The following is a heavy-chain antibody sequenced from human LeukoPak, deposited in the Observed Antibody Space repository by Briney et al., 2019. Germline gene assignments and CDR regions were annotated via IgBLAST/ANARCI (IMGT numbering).Heavy chain of an antibody. J-gene: IGHJ3*01. CDR3: VTYNRKDAFDF. Sequence: KTGGSLRLSCAATGFTFSNVWMSWVRQAPGKGLEWVGRIKSTTSGGTTDYAAPVKGRFSISRDDSKNMLYLQMNSLKTEDTAVYHCVTYNRKDAFDFWGRGTMVTVSS. CDR1: GFTFSNVW. V-gene: IGHV3-15*01. CDR2: IKSTTSGGTT. D-gene: IGHD1-1*01.